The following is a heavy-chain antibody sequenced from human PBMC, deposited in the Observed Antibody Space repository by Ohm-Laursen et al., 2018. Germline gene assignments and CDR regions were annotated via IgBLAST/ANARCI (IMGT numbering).Heavy chain of an antibody. CDR1: GFTFSSYG. J-gene: IGHJ4*02. CDR2: ISYDGSNK. CDR3: AKDLVVAATRSLSFFDY. V-gene: IGHV3-30*18. Sequence: SLRLSCAASGFTFSSYGMHWVRQAPGKGLEWVAVISYDGSNKYYADSVKGRFTISRDNSKNTLYLQMNSLRAEDTAVYYCAKDLVVAATRSLSFFDYWGQGTLVTVSS. D-gene: IGHD2-15*01.